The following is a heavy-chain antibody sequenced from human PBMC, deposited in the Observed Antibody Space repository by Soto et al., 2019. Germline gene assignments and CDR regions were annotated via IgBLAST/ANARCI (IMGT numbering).Heavy chain of an antibody. Sequence: GSLRLSCAASGFTFSDYWMYWVRQAPGKGLVWVSRTNSDGSSTDYADSVKGRFTISRDNAKNTLYLQMNSLRAEDTALYYCARSKATFGKNWFDPWSQGTLVTVSS. CDR1: GFTFSDYW. D-gene: IGHD3-16*01. CDR3: ARSKATFGKNWFDP. CDR2: TNSDGSST. V-gene: IGHV3-74*01. J-gene: IGHJ5*02.